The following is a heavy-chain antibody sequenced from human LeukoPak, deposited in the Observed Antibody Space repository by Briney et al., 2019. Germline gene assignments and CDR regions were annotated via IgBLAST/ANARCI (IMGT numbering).Heavy chain of an antibody. Sequence: GGSLRLSCAASGFTFSSYGMHWGRQATGKGLEWVAIISYDGSNKYYADSVKGRFTISRDNSKNTLYLQMNSLRAEDTAVYYCAKEGGYDILTGYYPYYYYGMDVWGQGTTVTVSS. D-gene: IGHD3-9*01. CDR1: GFTFSSYG. CDR2: ISYDGSNK. V-gene: IGHV3-30*18. CDR3: AKEGGYDILTGYYPYYYYGMDV. J-gene: IGHJ6*02.